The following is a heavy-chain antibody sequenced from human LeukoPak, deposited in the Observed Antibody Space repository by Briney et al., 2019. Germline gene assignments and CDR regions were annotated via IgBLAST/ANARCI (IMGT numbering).Heavy chain of an antibody. D-gene: IGHD5-18*01. CDR1: GDSVSSNSAA. Sequence: SQTLSLTCAISGDSVSSNSAAWNWIRQSPSRGLEWLGRTYYRSKWYNDYAVSVKSRITINPDTSKNQFSLQLNSVTPEDTAVYYCAAAGYGRHYYYYYYMDVWGKGTTVTVSS. CDR3: AAAGYGRHYYYYYYMDV. J-gene: IGHJ6*03. CDR2: TYYRSKWYN. V-gene: IGHV6-1*01.